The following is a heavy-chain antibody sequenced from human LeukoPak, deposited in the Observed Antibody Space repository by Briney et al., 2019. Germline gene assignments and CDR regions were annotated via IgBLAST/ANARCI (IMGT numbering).Heavy chain of an antibody. CDR1: GFTFSSYG. V-gene: IGHV3-23*01. D-gene: IGHD3-10*01. J-gene: IGHJ6*03. CDR2: ISGSGGST. CDR3: AKDGNYYGSGRANYYYYYMDV. Sequence: GGSLRLSCAASGFTFSSYGMSWVRQAPGKGLEWVSAISGSGGSTYYADSVKGRFTISRDNSKNTLYLQMNSLRAEDTAVYYCAKDGNYYGSGRANYYYYYMDVWGKGTTVTISS.